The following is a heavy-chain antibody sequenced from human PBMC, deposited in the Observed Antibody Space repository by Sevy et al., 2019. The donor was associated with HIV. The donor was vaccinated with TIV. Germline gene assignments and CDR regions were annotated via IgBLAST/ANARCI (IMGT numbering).Heavy chain of an antibody. CDR2: IRYDGSNK. D-gene: IGHD3-3*01. CDR3: AKDRHPITIFGVVPPGP. J-gene: IGHJ5*02. CDR1: GFTFSSYG. Sequence: GGSLRLSCAASGFTFSSYGMHWVRQAPGKGLEWVVFIRYDGSNKYYADSVKGRFTISRDNSKNTLYLQMNSLRAEDTAVYYCAKDRHPITIFGVVPPGPWGQGTLVTVSS. V-gene: IGHV3-30*02.